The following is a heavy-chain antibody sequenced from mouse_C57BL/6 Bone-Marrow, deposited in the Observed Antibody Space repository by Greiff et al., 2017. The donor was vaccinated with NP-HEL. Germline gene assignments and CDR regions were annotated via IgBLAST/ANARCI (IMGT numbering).Heavy chain of an antibody. CDR2: IDPENGDT. V-gene: IGHV14-4*01. Sequence: EVQLHQSGAELVRPGASVKLSCTASGFNIKDDYMHWVKQRPEQGLEWIGWIDPENGDTEYASKFQGKATITADTSSNTAYLQLSSLTSEDTAVYYCTTGGAWFAYWGQGTLVTVSA. J-gene: IGHJ3*01. CDR1: GFNIKDDY. CDR3: TTGGAWFAY.